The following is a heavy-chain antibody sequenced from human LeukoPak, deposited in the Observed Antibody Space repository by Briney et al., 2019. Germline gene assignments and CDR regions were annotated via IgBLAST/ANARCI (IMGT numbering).Heavy chain of an antibody. CDR1: GFTFSSYA. CDR2: ISGSGGDT. V-gene: IGHV3-23*01. CDR3: AKAYNYGSGSFYSFFDT. Sequence: GGSLRLSCAASGFTFSSYAMSWVRQAPGKGLEWVSTISGSGGDTYYADSVKGRFTISRDNSKKTLCLQMNSLRAEDTAVYYCAKAYNYGSGSFYSFFDTWGQGTLVTVSS. J-gene: IGHJ5*02. D-gene: IGHD3-10*01.